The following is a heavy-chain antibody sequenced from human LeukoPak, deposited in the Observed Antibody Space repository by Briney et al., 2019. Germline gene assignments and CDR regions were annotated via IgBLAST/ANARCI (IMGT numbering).Heavy chain of an antibody. J-gene: IGHJ4*02. Sequence: ASVKVSCKASGYTFNGYYLHWVRQAPGQGLEWMGWINPNSGGTNYAQKFQGRVTMTRDTSISTAYMELSRLRSDDTAVYYCARDLGGYGDYELYYFDYWGQGTLVTVSS. CDR3: ARDLGGYGDYELYYFDY. CDR2: INPNSGGT. D-gene: IGHD4-17*01. CDR1: GYTFNGYY. V-gene: IGHV1-2*02.